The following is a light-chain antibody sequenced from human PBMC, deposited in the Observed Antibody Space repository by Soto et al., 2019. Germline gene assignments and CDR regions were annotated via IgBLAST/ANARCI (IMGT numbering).Light chain of an antibody. V-gene: IGLV1-40*01. J-gene: IGLJ3*02. CDR3: QSYDSSLSAWV. CDR2: GDN. CDR1: SSNIGAGYD. Sequence: QPVLTQPPSVSGAPGQRVTISCTGSSSNIGAGYDVHWYQQLPGTAPKLLIYGDNNRPSGVPDRFSGSKSGTSASLAITGLQAEDEVDYYCQSYDSSLSAWVFGGGTKLTVL.